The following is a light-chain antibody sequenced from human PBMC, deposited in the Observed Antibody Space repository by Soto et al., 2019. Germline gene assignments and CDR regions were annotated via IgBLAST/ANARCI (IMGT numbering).Light chain of an antibody. V-gene: IGKV3-15*01. CDR1: QSISDT. Sequence: EIVMTQSPATLSVSPGGRVTLSCRASQSISDTIAWYQQKPGQAPRLLIYGASARATGFPARFSGSGSVTDFTLAVTGLQSDDFAVSYCQQYNNWPWTFGQGTKVEIK. CDR2: GAS. CDR3: QQYNNWPWT. J-gene: IGKJ1*01.